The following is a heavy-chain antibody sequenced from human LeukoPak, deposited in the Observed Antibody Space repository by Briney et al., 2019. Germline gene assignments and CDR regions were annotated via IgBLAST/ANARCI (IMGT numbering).Heavy chain of an antibody. CDR2: ISGGST. V-gene: IGHV3-38-3*01. Sequence: PGGSLRLSCAASGFTVSSNEMSWVRQAPGKGLEWVSSISGGSTYYADSRKGRFTISRDNSKNTLYLQMNSLRAEDTAVYYCARGRGSGWPIGIFDYWGQGTLVTVSS. J-gene: IGHJ4*02. D-gene: IGHD6-19*01. CDR1: GFTVSSNE. CDR3: ARGRGSGWPIGIFDY.